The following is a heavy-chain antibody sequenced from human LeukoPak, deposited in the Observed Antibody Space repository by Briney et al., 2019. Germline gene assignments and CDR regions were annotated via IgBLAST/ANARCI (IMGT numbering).Heavy chain of an antibody. CDR1: GFIFSNYG. J-gene: IGHJ6*03. V-gene: IGHV3-30*18. CDR2: ILYDGSNK. Sequence: GRSLRLSCAASGFIFSNYGMHWVRQAPGKGLEWVAVILYDGSNKYYADSVKGRFTISRDNSKNTLYLQMNSLRAEDTAVYYCAKDPSMAAVVTVYYMDVWGKGTTVTVSS. CDR3: AKDPSMAAVVTVYYMDV. D-gene: IGHD6-13*01.